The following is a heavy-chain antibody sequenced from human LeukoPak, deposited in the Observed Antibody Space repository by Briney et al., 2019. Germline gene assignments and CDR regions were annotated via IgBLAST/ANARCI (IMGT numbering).Heavy chain of an antibody. V-gene: IGHV3-23*01. CDR1: GFTFSSYA. J-gene: IGHJ3*02. CDR2: ISGSGGST. Sequence: GGPLRLSCAASGFTFSSYAMSWVRQAPGKGLEWVSVISGSGGSTYYADSVKGRFTISRDSSKNTLYLQMNSLRAEDTAVYYCAKDRLCSSTTCYDSFDIWGQGTMVTVSS. D-gene: IGHD2-2*01. CDR3: AKDRLCSSTTCYDSFDI.